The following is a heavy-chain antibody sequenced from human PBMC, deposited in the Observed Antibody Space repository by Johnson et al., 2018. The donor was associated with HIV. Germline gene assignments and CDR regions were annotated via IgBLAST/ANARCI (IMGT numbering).Heavy chain of an antibody. Sequence: VQLVESGGGVVQPGGSLRLSCAASGFTVSRNYMSWVRQAPGKGLEWVSVIYSGGSTYHADSVKGRFIISRDNSKNTLYLQMNSLRAEDTAVYYCARESLGTWGDGFDIWGQGTMVTVPS. V-gene: IGHV3-66*01. J-gene: IGHJ3*02. CDR1: GFTVSRNY. CDR2: IYSGGST. CDR3: ARESLGTWGDGFDI. D-gene: IGHD1-1*01.